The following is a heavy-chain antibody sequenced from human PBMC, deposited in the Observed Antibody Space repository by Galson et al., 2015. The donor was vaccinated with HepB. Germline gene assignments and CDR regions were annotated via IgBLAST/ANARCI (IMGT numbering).Heavy chain of an antibody. J-gene: IGHJ4*02. CDR2: ITSSGGNS. CDR3: AKDGIMVANNPYHFHY. V-gene: IGHV3-23*01. D-gene: IGHD2-15*01. CDR1: GFSFTRYA. Sequence: SLRLSCAASGFSFTRYAMTWVRQAPGKGLEWVSSITSSGGNSYYTGSVKGRFTVSRDNSKNTLLLQLNSLRAEDTAMYFCAKDGIMVANNPYHFHYWGQGTLVTVSS.